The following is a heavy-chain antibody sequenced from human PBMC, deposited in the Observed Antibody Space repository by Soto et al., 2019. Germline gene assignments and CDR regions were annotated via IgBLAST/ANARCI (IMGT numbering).Heavy chain of an antibody. CDR1: GYTFTGYY. CDR2: INPNSGGT. Sequence: ASVKVSCKASGYTFTGYYMHWVRQAPGQGLEWMGWINPNSGGTNYAQKFQGWVTMTRDTSISTAYMELSRLRSDDTAVYYCARGADIVATMAAFDIWGQGTMVTVSS. D-gene: IGHD5-12*01. J-gene: IGHJ3*02. V-gene: IGHV1-2*04. CDR3: ARGADIVATMAAFDI.